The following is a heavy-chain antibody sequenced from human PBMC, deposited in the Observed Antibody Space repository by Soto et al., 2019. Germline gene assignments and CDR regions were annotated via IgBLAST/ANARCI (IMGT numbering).Heavy chain of an antibody. CDR3: ARDPGAASFDF. J-gene: IGHJ4*02. Sequence: ASVKVSCKASGYTFTSYGISWVRQAPGQGLEWVGWINTSNDNKLYAQKLQGRLTMTTDTSTSTAYIDLTTLRSDDTAAYFCARDPGAASFDFWAQGTLVTVSS. V-gene: IGHV1-18*01. D-gene: IGHD2-15*01. CDR1: GYTFTSYG. CDR2: INTSNDNK.